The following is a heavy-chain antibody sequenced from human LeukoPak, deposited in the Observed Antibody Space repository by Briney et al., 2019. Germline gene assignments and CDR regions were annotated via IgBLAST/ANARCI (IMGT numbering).Heavy chain of an antibody. Sequence: SVNVSFKASGGTFSIYAISWVRQAPGQGGEWMGGIIPIFGTANYAQKFQGRVTITADESTSTAYMELSSLRSEDTAVYYCARGEEWLVHSAIDYWGQETLVTVSS. CDR1: GGTFSIYA. CDR3: ARGEEWLVHSAIDY. D-gene: IGHD6-19*01. CDR2: IIPIFGTA. J-gene: IGHJ4*02. V-gene: IGHV1-69*13.